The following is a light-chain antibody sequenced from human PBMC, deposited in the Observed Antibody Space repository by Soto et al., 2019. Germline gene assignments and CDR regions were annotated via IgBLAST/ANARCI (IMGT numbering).Light chain of an antibody. V-gene: IGKV1-5*01. CDR3: EQYAGESPT. J-gene: IGKJ4*01. Sequence: DIQMTQSPSTLSASVGDRVTITCRASQNMNDRLAWYQLKPGKAPRLLFNDASTLTSGVPSRFSGSGSGTEFTLTISSLQPDDLATYYCEQYAGESPTFGQGTKVAIK. CDR2: DAS. CDR1: QNMNDR.